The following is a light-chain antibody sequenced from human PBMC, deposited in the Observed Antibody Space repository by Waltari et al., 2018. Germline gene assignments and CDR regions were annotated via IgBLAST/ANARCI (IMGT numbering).Light chain of an antibody. J-gene: IGLJ2*01. CDR3: QVWDRNTDHAI. CDR2: YDS. Sequence: SYELTQPPSVSVAPGQTATITCRGDNIEVQSVHWYQQKPGQAPILVRHYDSDRPSGIPERFSGSNSGDTATLTISRVEAGDEADYYCQVWDRNTDHAIFGGGTKLTVL. V-gene: IGLV3-21*04. CDR1: NIEVQS.